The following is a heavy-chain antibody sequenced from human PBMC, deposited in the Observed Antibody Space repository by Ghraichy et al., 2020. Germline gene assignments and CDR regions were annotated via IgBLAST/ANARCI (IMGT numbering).Heavy chain of an antibody. Sequence: ASVKVSCKTSGYTFTGYFIHWMRQAPGQGLEWMGWINPNSGGTKYAQKFQGRVTMTRDTSTSTAYMEVSRLTSDDRAVYYCARWGDGGYCGTRDCPNDAYDVWGQGTAVTVSS. D-gene: IGHD2-2*01. CDR1: GYTFTGYF. J-gene: IGHJ3*01. CDR2: INPNSGGT. V-gene: IGHV1-2*02. CDR3: ARWGDGGYCGTRDCPNDAYDV.